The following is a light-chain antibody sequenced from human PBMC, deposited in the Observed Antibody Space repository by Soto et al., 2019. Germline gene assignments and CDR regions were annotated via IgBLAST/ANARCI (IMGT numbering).Light chain of an antibody. J-gene: IGLJ1*01. Sequence: QSALAQPPSASGPPGQSVTISCTGTSSDVGGYDYVSRYQQHPGKAPKLMIYEVTIRPSGVSDRFSGSKSGNTASLTVSGLQAEDEADYYCSSYTGGNPSYVFGTGTKVTVL. CDR2: EVT. CDR1: SSDVGGYDY. CDR3: SSYTGGNPSYV. V-gene: IGLV2-8*01.